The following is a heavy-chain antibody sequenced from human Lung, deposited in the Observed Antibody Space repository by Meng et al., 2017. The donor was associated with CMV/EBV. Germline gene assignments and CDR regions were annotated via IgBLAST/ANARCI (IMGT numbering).Heavy chain of an antibody. D-gene: IGHD3-3*01. V-gene: IGHV4-39*07. J-gene: IGHJ5*02. CDR2: IYYSGST. CDR3: ARDYTYDFWSGQYGGKRGFDP. CDR1: GGPISSSSYY. Sequence: GSLRLSCTVSGGPISSSSYYWGWVRQPPGKGLEWIGSIYYSGSTYYNPSLKSRVTISLYTSKNQFSLKLSSVTAADTAVYYCARDYTYDFWSGQYGGKRGFDPWGQGTLVTVSS.